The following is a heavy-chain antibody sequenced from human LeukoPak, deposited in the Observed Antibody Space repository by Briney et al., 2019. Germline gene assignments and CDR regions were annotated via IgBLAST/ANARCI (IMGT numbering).Heavy chain of an antibody. V-gene: IGHV3-11*01. CDR3: AREPSYYYGSGSYDYLDY. CDR1: GFTFSDYY. J-gene: IGHJ4*02. CDR2: ISSSGSTI. D-gene: IGHD3-10*01. Sequence: GGSLRLSCAASGFTFSDYYMSWIRQAPGKGLEWVSYISSSGSTIYYADSVKGRFTISRDNAKNSLYLQMNSLRAENTAVYYCAREPSYYYGSGSYDYLDYWGQGTLVTVSS.